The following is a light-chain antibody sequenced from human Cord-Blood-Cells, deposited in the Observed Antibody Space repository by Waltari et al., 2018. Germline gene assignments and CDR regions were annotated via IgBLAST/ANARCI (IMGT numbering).Light chain of an antibody. V-gene: IGKV3-20*01. CDR3: QQYGSSPLYT. J-gene: IGKJ2*01. Sequence: EIVLTQSPGTLSLSPGERATLSCRASQSVGSSYLAWYQQKPGQAPRLLIYGASSRATGIPDRFSGSGSGTDFTLTISRLEPEDFAVYYCQQYGSSPLYTFGQGTKLEIE. CDR1: QSVGSSY. CDR2: GAS.